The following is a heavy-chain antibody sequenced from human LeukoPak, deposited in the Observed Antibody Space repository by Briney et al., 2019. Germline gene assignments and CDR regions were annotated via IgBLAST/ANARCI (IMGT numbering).Heavy chain of an antibody. V-gene: IGHV4-59*01. CDR3: ARSPTVASYGNFDY. Sequence: SETLSLTCTVSGGSISNYYWSWIRQPPGKGLEWIGYIYYSGSTNYNPSLKSRVTISVDTSKNQFSLKLSSVTAADTAVYYCARSPTVASYGNFDYWGQGTLVTVSS. D-gene: IGHD4-23*01. CDR2: IYYSGST. CDR1: GGSISNYY. J-gene: IGHJ4*02.